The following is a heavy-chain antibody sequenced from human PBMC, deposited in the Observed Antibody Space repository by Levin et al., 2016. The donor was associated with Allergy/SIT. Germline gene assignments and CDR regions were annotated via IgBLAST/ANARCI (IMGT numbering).Heavy chain of an antibody. V-gene: IGHV3-21*01. D-gene: IGHD3-10*01. Sequence: WIRQPPGKGLEWVSSISSSSSYIYYADSVKGRFTISRDNAKNSLYLQMNSLRAEDTAVYYCARDRGRWVNLYYYYYMDVWGKGTTVTVSS. J-gene: IGHJ6*03. CDR3: ARDRGRWVNLYYYYYMDV. CDR2: ISSSSSYI.